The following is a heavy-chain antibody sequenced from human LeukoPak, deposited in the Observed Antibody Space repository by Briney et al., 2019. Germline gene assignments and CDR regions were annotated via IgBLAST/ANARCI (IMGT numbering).Heavy chain of an antibody. J-gene: IGHJ3*02. Sequence: TGGSLRLSCAASGFTFSSYAMSWVRQAPGKGLEWVSAISGSGGSTYYADSVKGRFTISRDNSKNTLYLQMNSLRAEDTAVYYCAKNEEYSIARGAFDIWGQGTMVTVSS. V-gene: IGHV3-23*01. D-gene: IGHD6-6*01. CDR2: ISGSGGST. CDR3: AKNEEYSIARGAFDI. CDR1: GFTFSSYA.